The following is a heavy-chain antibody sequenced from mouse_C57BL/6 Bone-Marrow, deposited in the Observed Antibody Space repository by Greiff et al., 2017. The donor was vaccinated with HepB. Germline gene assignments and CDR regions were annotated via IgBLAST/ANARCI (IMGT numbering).Heavy chain of an antibody. Sequence: QVQLQQSGAELVRPGASVTLSCKASGYTFTDYEMHWVKQTPVHGLEWIGAIDPETGGTAYNQKFKGKAILTADKSSSTAYMELRSLTSEDSAVYDCTREGLRQGFAYWGQGTLVTVSA. CDR1: GYTFTDYE. J-gene: IGHJ3*01. D-gene: IGHD2-4*01. V-gene: IGHV1-15*01. CDR3: TREGLRQGFAY. CDR2: IDPETGGT.